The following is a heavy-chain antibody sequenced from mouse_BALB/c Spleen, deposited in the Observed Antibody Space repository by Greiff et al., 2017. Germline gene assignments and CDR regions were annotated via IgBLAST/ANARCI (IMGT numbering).Heavy chain of an antibody. J-gene: IGHJ4*01. Sequence: VHLVESAAELARPGASVKMSCKASGYTFTSYTMHWVKQRPGQGLEWIGYINPSSGYTEYNQKFKDKTTLTADKSSSTAYMQLSSLTSEDSAVYYCARGGDYWGQGTSVTVSS. CDR3: ARGGDY. CDR1: GYTFTSYT. CDR2: INPSSGYT. V-gene: IGHV1-4*02.